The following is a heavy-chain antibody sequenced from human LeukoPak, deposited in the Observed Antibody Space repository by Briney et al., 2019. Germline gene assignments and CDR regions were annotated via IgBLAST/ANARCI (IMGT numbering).Heavy chain of an antibody. Sequence: ASVKVSCKASGYTFTSYYIHWVRQAPGQGLECMGIINPSGGSTSYAQKFQGRVTVTRDTSTSTVYMELSSLRSEDTAVYYCARRVKRGYSGYDLASHAFDIWGQGTLVTVSS. CDR1: GYTFTSYY. J-gene: IGHJ4*02. V-gene: IGHV1-46*01. CDR3: ARRVKRGYSGYDLASHAFDI. D-gene: IGHD5-12*01. CDR2: INPSGGST.